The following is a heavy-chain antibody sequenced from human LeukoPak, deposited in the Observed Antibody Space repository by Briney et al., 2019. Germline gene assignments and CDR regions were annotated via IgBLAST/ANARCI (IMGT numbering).Heavy chain of an antibody. CDR1: GSTFSSYG. J-gene: IGHJ4*02. CDR3: AKDDYYDTSGYRD. CDR2: ISYDVGKK. Sequence: PGRSLRLSCAASGSTFSSYGMHWVRQAPGKGLEWVAVISYDVGKKYYADSVKGRFTISRDNSKNTLYLQMNSLRAEDTAVYYCAKDDYYDTSGYRDWGQGTLVTVSS. V-gene: IGHV3-30*18. D-gene: IGHD3-22*01.